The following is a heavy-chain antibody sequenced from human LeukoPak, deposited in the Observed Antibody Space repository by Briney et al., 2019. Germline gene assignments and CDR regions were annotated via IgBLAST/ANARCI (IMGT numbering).Heavy chain of an antibody. CDR1: GFTVSSDS. D-gene: IGHD2-2*01. J-gene: IGHJ4*02. Sequence: PGGSLRLSCTVSGFTVSSDSMSWVRQAPGKGLEWVSFIYSGGSTHYSDSVKGRFTISRDNSKNTLYLQMNSLRAEDTAVYYCARPRGCGSSRCNNFDYWGQGTLVTVSS. CDR3: ARPRGCGSSRCNNFDY. V-gene: IGHV3-53*01. CDR2: IYSGGST.